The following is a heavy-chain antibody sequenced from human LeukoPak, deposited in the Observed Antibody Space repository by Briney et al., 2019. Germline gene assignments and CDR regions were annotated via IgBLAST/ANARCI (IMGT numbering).Heavy chain of an antibody. J-gene: IGHJ4*02. CDR1: GYTFTGYY. D-gene: IGHD6-19*01. CDR2: IIPTLGIA. CDR3: AAEWSSGWYSSDY. Sequence: SVKVSCKASGYTFTGYYMHWVRQAPGQGLEWMGRIIPTLGIANYAQKFQGRVTITADKSTSTAYMELSSLRSEDTAVYYCAAEWSSGWYSSDYWGQGTLVTVSS. V-gene: IGHV1-69*02.